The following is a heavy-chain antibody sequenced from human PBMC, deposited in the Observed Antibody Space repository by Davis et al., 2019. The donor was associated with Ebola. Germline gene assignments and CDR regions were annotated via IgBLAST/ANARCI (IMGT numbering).Heavy chain of an antibody. D-gene: IGHD3-22*01. Sequence: SETLSLTCAVSGGSISSSNWWSWVRQPPGKGLEWIGEIYHSGSTNYNPSLKSRVTISVDKSKNQFSLKLSSVTAADTAVYYCGRVKWHYDDNGQRIYDAVDMWGQGTTVTVS. CDR3: GRVKWHYDDNGQRIYDAVDM. J-gene: IGHJ3*02. V-gene: IGHV4-4*02. CDR2: IYHSGST. CDR1: GGSISSSNW.